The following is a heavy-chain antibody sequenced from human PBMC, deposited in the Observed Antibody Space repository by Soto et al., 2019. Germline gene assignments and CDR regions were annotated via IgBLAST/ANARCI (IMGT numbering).Heavy chain of an antibody. CDR1: GGSFSIYY. V-gene: IGHV4-59*01. CDR2: IYYSGST. D-gene: IGHD2-15*01. Sequence: SDTLSLTCTVSGGSFSIYYWSWIRQPPGKGLEWIGYIYYSGSTNYNPSLKSRVTISVDTSKNQFSLKLSSVTAADTAVYYCARGRVAARVDYYYGMDVWGQGTTVTVSS. CDR3: ARGRVAARVDYYYGMDV. J-gene: IGHJ6*02.